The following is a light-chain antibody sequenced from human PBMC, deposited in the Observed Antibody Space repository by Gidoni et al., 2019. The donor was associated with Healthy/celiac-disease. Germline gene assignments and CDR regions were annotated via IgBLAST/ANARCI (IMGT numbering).Light chain of an antibody. J-gene: IGKJ2*01. Sequence: EIVLTQSPGTLSLSPGERASQSVSSSYLAWYQQKPGQAPRLLIYGASSRATGIPDRFSGSGSGTDFTLTISRLEPEDFAVYYCQQYGSSPRGYTFGQGTKLEIK. CDR3: QQYGSSPRGYT. CDR2: GAS. CDR1: QSVSSSY. V-gene: IGKV3-20*01.